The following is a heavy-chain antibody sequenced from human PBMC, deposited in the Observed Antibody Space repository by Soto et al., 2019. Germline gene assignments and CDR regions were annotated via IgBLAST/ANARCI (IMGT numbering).Heavy chain of an antibody. J-gene: IGHJ3*02. CDR2: IIPIFGTA. Sequence: QVQLVQSGAEVKKPGSSVKVSCTASGGTFSSYAISWVRQAPGQGLEWVGGIIPIFGTANYAQKFQGRITITADESTSTAYMELSSLRSEDTAVYYCARVPRLHFVATVAFDIWGQGTMDTVSS. CDR1: GGTFSSYA. D-gene: IGHD5-12*01. V-gene: IGHV1-69*01. CDR3: ARVPRLHFVATVAFDI.